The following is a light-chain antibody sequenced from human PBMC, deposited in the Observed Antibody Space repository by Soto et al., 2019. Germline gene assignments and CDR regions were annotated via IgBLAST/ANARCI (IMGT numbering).Light chain of an antibody. CDR1: HPLTGSTY. V-gene: IGKV3-20*01. CDR3: QQYCSSPRYS. CDR2: GAS. J-gene: IGKJ2*03. Sequence: DIVLTQSPGTLSLSPGERAALSCTASHPLTGSTYLAWYQQKPGQAPRLLIYGASNRATGIPDRFSGSGSETDFTLTISRLEPEDFAVYYCQQYCSSPRYSFGQGTKLEI.